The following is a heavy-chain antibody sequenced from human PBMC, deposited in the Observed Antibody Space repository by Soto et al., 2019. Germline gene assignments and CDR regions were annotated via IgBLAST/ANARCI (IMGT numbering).Heavy chain of an antibody. CDR2: ISYNGRNK. V-gene: IGHV3-30*04. Sequence: QVQLVESGGDVVQPGRSLRLSCAASGFTFSFYAVHWVRQAPGKGLEWVAVISYNGRNKHYVDSVKGRFTISRDNSQDTLYLQMDSLRPADTAVYYCARQAKIGDRSQFYFDSWGQGTLVTASS. D-gene: IGHD3-16*01. CDR1: GFTFSFYA. J-gene: IGHJ4*02. CDR3: ARQAKIGDRSQFYFDS.